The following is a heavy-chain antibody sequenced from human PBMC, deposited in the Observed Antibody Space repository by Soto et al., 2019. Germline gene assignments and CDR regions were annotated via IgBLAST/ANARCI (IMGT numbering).Heavy chain of an antibody. J-gene: IGHJ6*02. D-gene: IGHD3-22*01. Sequence: SVKVSCKASGGTFSSYAISWVRQAPGQGLEWMGGIIPIFGTANYAQKFQGRVTITADESTSTAYMELSSLRSEDTAVYYCARGGYYDSSGYYPLKSPGPNYYYYYGMDVWGQGTTVTVSS. CDR2: IIPIFGTA. CDR3: ARGGYYDSSGYYPLKSPGPNYYYYYGMDV. V-gene: IGHV1-69*13. CDR1: GGTFSSYA.